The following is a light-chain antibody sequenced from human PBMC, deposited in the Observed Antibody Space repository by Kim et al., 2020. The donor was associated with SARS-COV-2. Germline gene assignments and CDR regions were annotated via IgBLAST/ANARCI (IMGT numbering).Light chain of an antibody. CDR3: MQGTRWPKT. CDR1: QSLVHSDGNTY. Sequence: DVVMTQSPLSLPVTLGQPASISCRSSQSLVHSDGNTYLTWFRQRPGQSPRRLIYKVSNRDSGVPDRFSGSWSGTDFTLKISRVDAEDVGVYYCMQGTRWPKTFGQGTKLEI. V-gene: IGKV2-30*02. CDR2: KVS. J-gene: IGKJ2*01.